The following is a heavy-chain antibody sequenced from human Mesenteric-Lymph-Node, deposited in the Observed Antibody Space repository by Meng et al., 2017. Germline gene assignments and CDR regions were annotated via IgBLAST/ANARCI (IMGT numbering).Heavy chain of an antibody. CDR1: GFTFSSYA. Sequence: GESLKISCAASGFTFSSYAMSWVRQAPGKGLEWVSYISSSGNSIYYADSVKGRFTISRDNAKNSLYLQMNSLRAEDTAVCYCAREPLLWFGELVDRWGQGTLVTVSS. CDR2: ISSSGNSI. D-gene: IGHD3-10*01. CDR3: AREPLLWFGELVDR. V-gene: IGHV3-21*05. J-gene: IGHJ5*02.